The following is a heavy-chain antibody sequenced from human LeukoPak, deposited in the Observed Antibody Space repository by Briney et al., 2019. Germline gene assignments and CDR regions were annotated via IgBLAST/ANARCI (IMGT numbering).Heavy chain of an antibody. CDR2: ISGGGDTT. CDR1: GFAFSSYA. V-gene: IGHV3-23*01. Sequence: GGSLRLSCAASGFAFSSYAMSWVRQAPGKGLEWVSSISGGGDTTNYADSVKGRFIISRDNSKNTLYLQMNSLRAEDTAIYYCAKATIQQWLVKVDSFDSWGQGILVTVSS. D-gene: IGHD6-19*01. CDR3: AKATIQQWLVKVDSFDS. J-gene: IGHJ4*02.